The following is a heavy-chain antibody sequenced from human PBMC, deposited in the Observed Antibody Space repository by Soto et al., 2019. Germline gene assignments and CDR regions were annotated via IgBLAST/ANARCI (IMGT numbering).Heavy chain of an antibody. CDR3: AKDLGAIVVITTA. CDR1: GFTFSSYA. D-gene: IGHD3-22*01. CDR2: ISGSGGST. J-gene: IGHJ5*02. V-gene: IGHV3-23*01. Sequence: EVQLLESGGGLVQPGGSLRLSCAASGFTFSSYAMSWVRQAPGKGLEWVSDISGSGGSTYYADSVKGRFTISRDNSKNTLYLQMNSLRAEDTAVYYCAKDLGAIVVITTAWGQGTLVTVSS.